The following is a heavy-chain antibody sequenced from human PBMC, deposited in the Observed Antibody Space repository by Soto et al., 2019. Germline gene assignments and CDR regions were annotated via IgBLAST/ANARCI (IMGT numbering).Heavy chain of an antibody. D-gene: IGHD5-18*01. CDR1: GYSFTSYW. CDR2: IDPSDSYT. V-gene: IGHV5-10-1*01. CDR3: ARPGVDTAMVMGYYYGMDV. Sequence: PGESLRISDKGSGYSFTSYWISWVRQMPGKGLGWMGRIDPSDSYTNYSPSFQGHVTISADKSISTAYLQWSSLKASDTAMYYCARPGVDTAMVMGYYYGMDVWGQGTTVTVSS. J-gene: IGHJ6*02.